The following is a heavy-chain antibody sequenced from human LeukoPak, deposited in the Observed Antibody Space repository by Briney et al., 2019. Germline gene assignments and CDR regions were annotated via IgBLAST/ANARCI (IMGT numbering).Heavy chain of an antibody. CDR2: IYPGDSDT. V-gene: IGHV5-51*01. D-gene: IGHD6-6*01. CDR3: ARQGEYSSSYYFDY. J-gene: IGHJ4*02. CDR1: GYSFTSYW. Sequence: GEALKISCKGSGYSFTSYWIGWVRQMPGKGLEWMVIIYPGDSDTRYSPSFQGQVTISADKSISTAYSQWSSLKASDTAMYYCARQGEYSSSYYFDYWGQGTLVTVSS.